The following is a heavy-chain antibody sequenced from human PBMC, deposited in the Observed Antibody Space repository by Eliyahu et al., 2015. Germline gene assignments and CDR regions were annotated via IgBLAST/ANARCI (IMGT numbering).Heavy chain of an antibody. J-gene: IGHJ4*02. D-gene: IGHD6-19*01. CDR2: IFSNDEK. CDR1: GFSLSNSRMG. V-gene: IGHV2-26*01. Sequence: QVTLRESGPVLVKPTETLTLTCTVXGFSLSNSRMGVSWIRQPPGKPLEWLAHIFSNDEKSYSTSLKSRLTVSKDTSKSQVVLTMTNMDPVDTATYYCARIYDGSGWEYYFDYWGQGTLVTVSS. CDR3: ARIYDGSGWEYYFDY.